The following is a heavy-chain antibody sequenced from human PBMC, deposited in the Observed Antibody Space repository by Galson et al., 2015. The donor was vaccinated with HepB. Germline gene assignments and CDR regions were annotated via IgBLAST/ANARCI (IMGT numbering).Heavy chain of an antibody. CDR3: ATDGGWFRLDP. D-gene: IGHD2-15*01. J-gene: IGHJ5*02. CDR2: INADGSDE. V-gene: IGHV3-7*01. CDR1: GFTFRTSW. Sequence: SLRLSCAASGFTFRTSWMTWVRQGPGRGLEWVANINADGSDEFYVDSVKDRFTISRDNAKNSLYLQMNSLRAEGTGVYYCATDGGWFRLDPWGQGTLVTVSS.